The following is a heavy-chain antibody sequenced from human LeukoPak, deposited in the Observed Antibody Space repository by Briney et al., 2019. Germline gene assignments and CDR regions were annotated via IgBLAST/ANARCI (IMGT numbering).Heavy chain of an antibody. D-gene: IGHD1-26*01. CDR2: ISGSGSPI. CDR1: GFTFSDYY. CDR3: ARRSGNYHADFDY. Sequence: GGSLRLSCAASGFTFSDYYMSWIRQAPGKGLESISYISGSGSPIYYADAVKGRFTISRDNAKNSLYLQMNSLRAEDTAVYYCARRSGNYHADFDYWGQGTLVTVSS. V-gene: IGHV3-11*01. J-gene: IGHJ4*02.